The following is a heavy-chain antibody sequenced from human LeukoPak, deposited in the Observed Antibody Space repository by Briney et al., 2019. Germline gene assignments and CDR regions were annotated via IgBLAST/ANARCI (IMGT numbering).Heavy chain of an antibody. D-gene: IGHD2-15*01. Sequence: PSETLSLTCTVSGGSISSYYWSWIRQPAGKGLEWIGRIYTSGSTNYNPSLKSRVTMSVDTSKSQFSLKLSSVTAADTAVYYCAREWYAPSIDYYYYYMDVWGKGTTVTVSS. CDR3: AREWYAPSIDYYYYYMDV. J-gene: IGHJ6*03. CDR1: GGSISSYY. V-gene: IGHV4-4*07. CDR2: IYTSGST.